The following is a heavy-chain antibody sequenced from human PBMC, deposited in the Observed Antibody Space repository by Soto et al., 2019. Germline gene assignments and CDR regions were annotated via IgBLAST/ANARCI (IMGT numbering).Heavy chain of an antibody. Sequence: GERLKSSCKASGYRFSFYWIGWVRQMTGKGLEWMAIMYPDDSDIRYSPSFEAHVTISADKSTSTAFLQWSSLKASDTAMYYCATAYVYDFENSNYYRDAFDIWGQGTLVTVSS. J-gene: IGHJ3*02. D-gene: IGHD3-22*01. CDR2: MYPDDSDI. CDR3: ATAYVYDFENSNYYRDAFDI. V-gene: IGHV5-51*01. CDR1: GYRFSFYW.